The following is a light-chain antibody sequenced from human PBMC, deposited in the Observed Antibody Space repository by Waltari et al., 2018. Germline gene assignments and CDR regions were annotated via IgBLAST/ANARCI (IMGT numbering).Light chain of an antibody. V-gene: IGLV2-23*02. CDR3: CSYVQKDIWL. CDR2: EVI. Sequence: QSALTQPASVSGAPGQSITISCTATTSGSGNSDFVSWYQHHPGKVPKLLIYEVIKRPSNISDLFTGSKSGNTASLSISGLQADDEADYYCCSYVQKDIWLFGRGTKVTVL. J-gene: IGLJ3*02. CDR1: TSGSGNSDF.